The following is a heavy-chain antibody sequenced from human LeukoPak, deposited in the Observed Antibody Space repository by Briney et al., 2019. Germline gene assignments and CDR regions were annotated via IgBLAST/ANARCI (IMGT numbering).Heavy chain of an antibody. CDR3: AGGLWGSPQHY. D-gene: IGHD3-16*01. V-gene: IGHV3-33*01. CDR1: GFTFRSYG. CDR2: IWYDGSNK. J-gene: IGHJ4*02. Sequence: PGRSLRLTCAASGFTFRSYGMRWVRQAPGKGLEWVAVIWYDGSNKYYADSVKGRFTISRDNSKNTLYLQMNSLRAEDTAVYYCAGGLWGSPQHYWGQGTLVTVSS.